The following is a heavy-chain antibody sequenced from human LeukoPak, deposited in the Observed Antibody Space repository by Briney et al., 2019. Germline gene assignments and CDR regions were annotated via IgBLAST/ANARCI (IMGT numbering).Heavy chain of an antibody. CDR3: AKYGGYNSRPRRYFDY. CDR2: ISYDGSNK. Sequence: GGSLRLSCAASGFTFSSYAMHWVRQAPGKGLEWVAVISYDGSNKYYADSVKGRFTISRDNSKNTLYLQMNSLRAEDTAVYYCAKYGGYNSRPRRYFDYWGQGTLVTVSS. J-gene: IGHJ4*02. V-gene: IGHV3-30-3*02. CDR1: GFTFSSYA. D-gene: IGHD5-24*01.